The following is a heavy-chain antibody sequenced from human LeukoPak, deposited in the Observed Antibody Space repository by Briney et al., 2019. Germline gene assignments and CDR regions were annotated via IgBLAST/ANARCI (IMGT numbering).Heavy chain of an antibody. CDR3: ARGITVVRGVAY. Sequence: GGSLRLSCAASGFTFNDYYMSWIRQAPGKGLEWLSYINIGGTNTHYADSVKGRFTISRDNSKNTLYLQMNSLRAEDTAVYYCARGITVVRGVAYWGQGTLVTVSS. CDR2: INIGGTNT. D-gene: IGHD3-10*01. V-gene: IGHV3-11*06. J-gene: IGHJ4*02. CDR1: GFTFNDYY.